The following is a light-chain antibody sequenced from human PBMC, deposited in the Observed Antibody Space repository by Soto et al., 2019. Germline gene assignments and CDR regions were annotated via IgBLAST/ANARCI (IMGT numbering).Light chain of an antibody. CDR1: QSVSSNF. CDR3: QQYGSSRT. J-gene: IGKJ1*01. V-gene: IGKV3-20*01. CDR2: AAS. Sequence: EIVLTQSPGTLSLSAGDRATLSCRASQSVSSNFLAWYQQKPGQAPRLLIYAASYRATAIPNRFIGSGSGTDFTLTITRLEPEDLAVYYCQQYGSSRTFGQGTKVEIK.